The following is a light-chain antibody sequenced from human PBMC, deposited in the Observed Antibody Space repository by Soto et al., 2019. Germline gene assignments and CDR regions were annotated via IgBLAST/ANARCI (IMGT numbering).Light chain of an antibody. Sequence: QSVLTQPPSASGTPGQRVTISCSGSSSNIGSNYVFWYQQLPGTAPKVLMYRNSQRPSGVPDRFSGSKSGTSASLAISGLRSEDEAVYYCASWDDSLSGFVVFGGGTKVTVL. CDR1: SSNIGSNY. CDR3: ASWDDSLSGFVV. V-gene: IGLV1-47*01. CDR2: RNS. J-gene: IGLJ2*01.